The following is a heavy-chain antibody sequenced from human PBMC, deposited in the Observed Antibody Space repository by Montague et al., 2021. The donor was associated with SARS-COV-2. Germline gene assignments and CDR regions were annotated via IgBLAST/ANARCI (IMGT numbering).Heavy chain of an antibody. D-gene: IGHD3-9*01. CDR3: ARVRGYDFLTGYLDP. Sequence: SLRLSCAPSGFTFSSYGMHWVRQAPGKGLEWVAVIWYDGSNKYYADSVKGRFTISRDNSKNTLYLQMNSLRAEDTAVYYCARVRGYDFLTGYLDPWGQGALVTVSS. CDR1: GFTFSSYG. J-gene: IGHJ5*02. CDR2: IWYDGSNK. V-gene: IGHV3-33*01.